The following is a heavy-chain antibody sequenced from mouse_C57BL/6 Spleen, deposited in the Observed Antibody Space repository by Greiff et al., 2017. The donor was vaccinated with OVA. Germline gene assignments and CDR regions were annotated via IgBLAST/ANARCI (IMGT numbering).Heavy chain of an antibody. Sequence: QVQLQQSDAELVKPGASVTISCKVSGYTFTDHTIHWMKQTPEQGLEWIGYIYPEDGSTTYNEKFKGKATLTADKSSSTAYMQLNSLTSADSAVFISASNEDYDPFDYWGQGTTRTVSS. CDR1: GYTFTDHT. V-gene: IGHV1-78*01. CDR3: ASNEDYDPFDY. CDR2: IYPEDGST. J-gene: IGHJ2*01. D-gene: IGHD2-4*01.